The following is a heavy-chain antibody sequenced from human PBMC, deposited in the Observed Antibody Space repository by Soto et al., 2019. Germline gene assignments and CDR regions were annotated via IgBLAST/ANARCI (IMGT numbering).Heavy chain of an antibody. Sequence: QVQLQQWGAGLLKPSETLSLTCAVYGGSFSGYYWSWIRQPPGKGLEWIGEINHSGSTNYNPSLKSRVTLSVDTSKNQFSLKLSSVTAADTAVYYCARFSVVATSSVGSNYFDYWGQGTLVTVSS. D-gene: IGHD5-12*01. CDR1: GGSFSGYY. CDR3: ARFSVVATSSVGSNYFDY. CDR2: INHSGST. V-gene: IGHV4-34*01. J-gene: IGHJ4*02.